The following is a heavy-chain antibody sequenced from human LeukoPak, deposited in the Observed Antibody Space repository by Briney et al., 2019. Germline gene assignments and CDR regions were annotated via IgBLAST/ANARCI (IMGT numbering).Heavy chain of an antibody. V-gene: IGHV1-69*13. D-gene: IGHD2-2*01. CDR1: GYTFTSNY. Sequence: ASVKVSCKASGYTFTSNYIHWVRQAPGQGLEWMGGIIPIFGTANYAQKFQGRVTITADESTSTAYMELSSLRSEDTAVYYCARGEADIVVVPAAMSPVRSYYYYGMDVWGQGTTVTVSS. CDR2: IIPIFGTA. CDR3: ARGEADIVVVPAAMSPVRSYYYYGMDV. J-gene: IGHJ6*02.